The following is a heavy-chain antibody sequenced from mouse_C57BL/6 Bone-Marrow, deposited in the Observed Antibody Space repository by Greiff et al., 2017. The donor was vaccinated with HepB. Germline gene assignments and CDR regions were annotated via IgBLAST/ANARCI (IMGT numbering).Heavy chain of an antibody. V-gene: IGHV1-19*01. CDR2: INPYNGGT. J-gene: IGHJ3*01. CDR1: GYTFTDYY. D-gene: IGHD2-12*01. CDR3: ARGLYDGFAY. Sequence: EVQQQSGPVLVKPGASVKMSCKASGYTFTDYYMNWVKQSHGKSLEWIGVINPYNGGTSYNQKFKGKATLTVDKSSSTAYMELNSLTSEDSAVYYCARGLYDGFAYWGQGTLVTVSA.